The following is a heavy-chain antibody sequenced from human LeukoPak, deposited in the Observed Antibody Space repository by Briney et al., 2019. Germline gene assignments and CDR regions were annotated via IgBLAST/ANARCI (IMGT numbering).Heavy chain of an antibody. CDR1: GYTFTSYD. V-gene: IGHV1-8*03. Sequence: ASVKVSCKASGYTFTSYDINWVRQATGQGLEWMGWMNPNSGNTGYAQKFQGRVTITRNTSISTAYMELSSLRSEDTAVYYCARGAWGSYSSSWYTFDYWGQGTLVIVSS. CDR3: ARGAWGSYSSSWYTFDY. D-gene: IGHD6-13*01. CDR2: MNPNSGNT. J-gene: IGHJ4*02.